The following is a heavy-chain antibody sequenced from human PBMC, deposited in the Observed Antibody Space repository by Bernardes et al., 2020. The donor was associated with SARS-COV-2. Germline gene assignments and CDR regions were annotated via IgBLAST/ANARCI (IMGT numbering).Heavy chain of an antibody. CDR2: ISWNSGSI. CDR3: AKDPTTGDY. CDR1: GFTFDDYA. J-gene: IGHJ4*02. D-gene: IGHD4-17*01. V-gene: IGHV3-9*01. Sequence: GGSLRLSCAASGFTFDDYAMHWVRQAPGKGLEWVSGISWNSGSIGYADSVKGRFTISRDNAKNSLYLQMNSLRAEDTALYYCAKDPTTGDYWGQGTLVTVSS.